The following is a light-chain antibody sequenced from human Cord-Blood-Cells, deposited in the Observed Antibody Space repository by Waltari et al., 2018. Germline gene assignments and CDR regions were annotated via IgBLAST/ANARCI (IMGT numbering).Light chain of an antibody. V-gene: IGLV2-14*01. J-gene: IGLJ1*01. CDR3: SSYTSSSTYV. Sequence: QSALTQPASVSGSPGQSITISCTGTSSDVGGYNYASWYQQHPGKAPKLMIYDVINRPSGVSNRFAGSKSGNTASLTISGLQAEDEADYYCSSYTSSSTYVFGTGTKVTVL. CDR1: SSDVGGYNY. CDR2: DVI.